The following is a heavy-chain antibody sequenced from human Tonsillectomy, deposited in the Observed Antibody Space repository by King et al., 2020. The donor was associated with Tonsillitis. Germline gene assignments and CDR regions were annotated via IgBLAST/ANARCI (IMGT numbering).Heavy chain of an antibody. CDR2: ISYDGSNK. Sequence: VQLVESGGGVVQPGRSLRLSCAASGFIFSNYAMNWVRQAPGKGLEWVAVISYDGSNKYYADSVKGRFTISGDTSKNKLYLQMNSLRAEDTAVYYCARDPRKYRSSWKAWFDPWGQGTLVTVSS. CDR3: ARDPRKYRSSWKAWFDP. V-gene: IGHV3-30*04. CDR1: GFIFSNYA. D-gene: IGHD6-13*01. J-gene: IGHJ5*02.